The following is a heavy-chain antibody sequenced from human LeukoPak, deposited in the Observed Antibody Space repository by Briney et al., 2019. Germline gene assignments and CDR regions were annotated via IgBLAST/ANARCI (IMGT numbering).Heavy chain of an antibody. D-gene: IGHD6-19*01. CDR1: GFTFSTFW. CDR3: VRGYSSGWYRCDD. CDR2: ISSDGSST. Sequence: PGGSLRLSCAASGFTFSTFWMHWVRQTPGKGLVWVSRISSDGSSTTYADSVKGRFTISRDNAKNTLYLQMNSLRVEVTAVYYCVRGYSSGWYRCDDWGQRTLVTVSS. V-gene: IGHV3-74*01. J-gene: IGHJ4*02.